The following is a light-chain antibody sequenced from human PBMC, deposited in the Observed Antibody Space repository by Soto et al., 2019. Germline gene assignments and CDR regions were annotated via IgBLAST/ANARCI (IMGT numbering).Light chain of an antibody. J-gene: IGKJ4*01. CDR2: GAS. CDR3: QQYCRSPLT. V-gene: IGKV3-20*01. CDR1: QSVGSSY. Sequence: EIVLTQSPGTLSLSPGERATLSCRASQSVGSSYLAWYQQKPGQAPRLLIYGASSRVTGIPDRFSGSWSGTDFILTISRLEPEDFAVYYCQQYCRSPLTFGGGTKVEIK.